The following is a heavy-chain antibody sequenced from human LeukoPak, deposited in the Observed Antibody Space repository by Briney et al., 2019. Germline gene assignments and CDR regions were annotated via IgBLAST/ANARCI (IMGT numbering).Heavy chain of an antibody. Sequence: ASVKVSCKASGGTFSSYAISWVRQAPGQGLEWMGGIIPMFGTANYAQRFQGRVTITADESTSTAYMELSSLRSEDTAVYYCARSDYYDSSGYNYYFDYWGQGTLVTVSS. CDR2: IIPMFGTA. V-gene: IGHV1-69*13. CDR1: GGTFSSYA. CDR3: ARSDYYDSSGYNYYFDY. J-gene: IGHJ4*02. D-gene: IGHD3-22*01.